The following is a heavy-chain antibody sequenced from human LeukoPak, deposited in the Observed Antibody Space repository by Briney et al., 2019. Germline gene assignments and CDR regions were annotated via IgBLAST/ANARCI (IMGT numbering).Heavy chain of an antibody. D-gene: IGHD3-10*01. CDR2: FDPEDGET. J-gene: IGHJ4*02. V-gene: IGHV1-24*01. CDR3: ATLHGSGSYYLFDY. Sequence: ASVKVSCKVSGYTLTELSMHWVRQAPGKGLEWMGGFDPEDGETIYAQKFQGRVTMTEDTSTDTAYMELSSLRSEDTAVYYCATLHGSGSYYLFDYWGQGTLVTVSS. CDR1: GYTLTELS.